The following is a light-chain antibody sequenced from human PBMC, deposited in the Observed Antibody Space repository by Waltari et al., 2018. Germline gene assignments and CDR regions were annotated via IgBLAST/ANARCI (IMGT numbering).Light chain of an antibody. Sequence: DIQMTQSPSTLSASVGDRVSITCRASQSTNSRLAWYQQKPGKVPSLLIYKVSNLEREVPSRFSGSGSGTEFTLTISSVQPDDLATYYCQQYTGYPITFGGGTKVEIK. J-gene: IGKJ4*01. CDR2: KVS. CDR1: QSTNSR. V-gene: IGKV1-5*03. CDR3: QQYTGYPIT.